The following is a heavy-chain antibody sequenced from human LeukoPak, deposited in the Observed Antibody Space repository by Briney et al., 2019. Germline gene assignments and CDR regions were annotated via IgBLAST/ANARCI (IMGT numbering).Heavy chain of an antibody. J-gene: IGHJ3*01. V-gene: IGHV3-53*01. D-gene: IGHD3-10*01. CDR1: GFTVANDR. CDR3: AREGSGRTAYNDGLDV. CDR2: IRSGGST. Sequence: GGSLRLSCAASGFTVANDRMSWVRQAPGKGLEWVSVIRSGGSTVYADSVKGRFTISRDNSKNTLYLQLNSLRAEDTAVYYCAREGSGRTAYNDGLDVWGPGTMVTVSS.